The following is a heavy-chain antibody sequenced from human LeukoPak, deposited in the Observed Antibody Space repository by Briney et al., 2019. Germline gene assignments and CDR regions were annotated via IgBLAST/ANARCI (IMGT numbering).Heavy chain of an antibody. CDR1: GFTFSDYY. V-gene: IGHV3-11*04. J-gene: IGHJ3*02. D-gene: IGHD4-17*01. CDR2: ISSSGSTI. Sequence: GGSLRLSCAASGFTFSDYYMSWIRQAPGKGLEWVSYISSSGSTIYYADSVKGRFTISRDNAKNSLYLQMNSLRAEDTAVYYCASGDYVGASDAFDIWGQGTMVTVSS. CDR3: ASGDYVGASDAFDI.